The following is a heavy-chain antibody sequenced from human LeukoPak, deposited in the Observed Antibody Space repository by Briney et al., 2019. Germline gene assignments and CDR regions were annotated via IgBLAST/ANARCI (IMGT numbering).Heavy chain of an antibody. V-gene: IGHV4-39*01. Sequence: SETLSLTCTVSGGSISSSYYYWGWIRQPPGKGLEWIGSIYYSGSTYYNPSLKSRVTISVDTSKNQFSLKLSSVTAADTAVYYCASATAGPFDCWGQGTLVTVSS. CDR2: IYYSGST. D-gene: IGHD6-13*01. CDR1: GGSISSSYYY. CDR3: ASATAGPFDC. J-gene: IGHJ4*02.